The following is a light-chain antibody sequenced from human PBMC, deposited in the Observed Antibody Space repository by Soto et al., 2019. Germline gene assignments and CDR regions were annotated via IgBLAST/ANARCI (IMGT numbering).Light chain of an antibody. J-gene: IGKJ3*01. CDR1: QSVSSY. V-gene: IGKV3-11*01. CDR3: QQRGNWPPGFT. CDR2: DAS. Sequence: EIVLTQSPVTLSLSPGERATLSCRASQSVSSYLAWYQQRPGQAPRLLIYDASNRATGIPARFSGSGSGTDFTLTIDNLEPEDFAVYYCQQRGNWPPGFTFGPGTKVDIK.